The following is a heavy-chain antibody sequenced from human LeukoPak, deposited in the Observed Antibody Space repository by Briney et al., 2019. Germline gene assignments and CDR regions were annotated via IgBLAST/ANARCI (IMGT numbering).Heavy chain of an antibody. CDR1: GYTFTSYG. J-gene: IGHJ4*02. CDR2: ISAYNGNT. Sequence: ASVKVSCKASGYTFTSYGISWVRQAPGQGLEWMGWISAYNGNTNYAQKLQGRVTMTTDTSTSTAYMELSSLRSEDTAVYYCARRYCSSTSCYWDYFDYWGQGTLVTVSS. D-gene: IGHD2-2*01. CDR3: ARRYCSSTSCYWDYFDY. V-gene: IGHV1-18*01.